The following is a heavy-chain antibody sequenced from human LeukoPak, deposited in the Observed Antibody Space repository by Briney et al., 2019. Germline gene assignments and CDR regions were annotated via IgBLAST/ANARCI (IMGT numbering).Heavy chain of an antibody. Sequence: NSSETLSLTCTVSGYSISSGYDWGWIRQPPGKGLEWIGSMYHSGSTNYNPSLKSRVTISVDTSKNQFFLKLSSVTAADTAVYYCARSGYYDSSGYFDYWGQGTLVTVSS. CDR3: ARSGYYDSSGYFDY. J-gene: IGHJ4*02. V-gene: IGHV4-38-2*02. D-gene: IGHD3-22*01. CDR1: GYSISSGYD. CDR2: MYHSGST.